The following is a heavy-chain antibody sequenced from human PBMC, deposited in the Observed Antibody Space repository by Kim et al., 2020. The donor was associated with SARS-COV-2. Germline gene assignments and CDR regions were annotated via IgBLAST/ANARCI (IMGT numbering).Heavy chain of an antibody. CDR3: AKFGPVWFGALEKNWFDP. Sequence: GGSLRLSCAASGFTFSSYAMSWVRQAPGKGLEWVSVIYSGGSSTYYADSVKGRFTISRDNSKNTLYLQMNSLRAEDTALYYCAKFGPVWFGALEKNWFDPWGQGTLVTVSS. CDR1: GFTFSSYA. J-gene: IGHJ5*02. D-gene: IGHD3-10*01. V-gene: IGHV3-23*03. CDR2: IYSGGSST.